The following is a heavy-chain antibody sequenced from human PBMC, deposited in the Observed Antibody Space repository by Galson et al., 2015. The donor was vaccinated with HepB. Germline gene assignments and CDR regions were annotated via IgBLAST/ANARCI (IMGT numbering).Heavy chain of an antibody. Sequence: SLRLSCAASGFTFSSYGMHWVRQAPGKGLEWVAVISYDGSNKYYADSVKGRFTISRDNSKNTLYLQMNSLRAEDTAVYYCAKCYGAWLVTGWPFDYWGQGTLVTVSS. V-gene: IGHV3-30*18. CDR1: GFTFSSYG. CDR2: ISYDGSNK. J-gene: IGHJ4*02. CDR3: AKCYGAWLVTGWPFDY. D-gene: IGHD6-19*01.